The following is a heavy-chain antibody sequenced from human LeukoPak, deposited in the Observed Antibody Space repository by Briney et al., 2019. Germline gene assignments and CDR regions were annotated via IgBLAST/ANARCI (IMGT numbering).Heavy chain of an antibody. J-gene: IGHJ5*02. D-gene: IGHD5-18*01. Sequence: GGSLRLSCVDSGFTFSDAWMNWVRQVPGKGLEWIGRIKSKTHGETTEYAAPVKGRFTISRDDSKNTLYLQMNSLKIEDSGLSYSATRGATYTYGYSWFDPWGQGTLVTVSS. V-gene: IGHV3-15*01. CDR2: IKSKTHGETT. CDR3: ATRGATYTYGYSWFDP. CDR1: GFTFSDAW.